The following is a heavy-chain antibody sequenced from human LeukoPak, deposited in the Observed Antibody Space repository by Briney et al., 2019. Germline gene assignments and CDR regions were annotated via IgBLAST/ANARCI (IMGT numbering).Heavy chain of an antibody. J-gene: IGHJ4*02. CDR2: IYNSGST. D-gene: IGHD5-24*01. V-gene: IGHV4-59*08. CDR3: ARHGGGYSFDY. Sequence: SEALSLAFRVPRGAINNYYWSWIRPPPGKGMGWIGYIYNSGSTNYNPSLKSRVTISVDTSKNQFSLKVNSVTAADTAVYYCARHGGGYSFDYWGQGTLVTVSS. CDR1: RGAINNYY.